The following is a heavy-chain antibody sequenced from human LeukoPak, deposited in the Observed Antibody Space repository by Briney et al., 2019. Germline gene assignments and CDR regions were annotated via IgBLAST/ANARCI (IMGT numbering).Heavy chain of an antibody. CDR3: ASVYSSSGSGDY. CDR1: GYTFTGYY. D-gene: IGHD6-13*01. CDR2: INPNSGGT. V-gene: IGHV1-2*06. J-gene: IGHJ4*02. Sequence: ASVKVSCKASGYTFTGYYMHWVRQAPGQGLEWMGRINPNSGGTNYAQKFQGRVTMTRDTSISTAYMELSRLRSDDTAVYYCASVYSSSGSGDYWGQGTLVTVSS.